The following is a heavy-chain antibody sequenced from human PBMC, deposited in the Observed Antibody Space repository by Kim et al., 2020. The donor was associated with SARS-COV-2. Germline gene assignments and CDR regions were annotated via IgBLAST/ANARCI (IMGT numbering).Heavy chain of an antibody. J-gene: IGHJ5*02. V-gene: IGHV1-69*13. D-gene: IGHD4-17*01. CDR2: IIPIFGTA. CDR3: AREGNDYGDYGWFDP. Sequence: SVKVSCKASGGTFSSYAISWVRQAPGQGLEWMGGIIPIFGTANYAQKFQGRVTITADESTSTAYMELSNLRSEDTAVYYCAREGNDYGDYGWFDPWGQGTLVTVSS. CDR1: GGTFSSYA.